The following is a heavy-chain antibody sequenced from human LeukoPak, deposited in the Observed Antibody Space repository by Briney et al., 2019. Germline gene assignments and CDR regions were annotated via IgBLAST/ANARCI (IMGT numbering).Heavy chain of an antibody. J-gene: IGHJ4*02. CDR3: AKSPYGDYSIDY. V-gene: IGHV3-53*01. CDR1: GFTVSSNY. D-gene: IGHD4-17*01. Sequence: PGGSLRLSCAASGFTVSSNYMSWVRQAPGKGLEWVSVIFGGGSTFYADSVKGRFTISRDNSKNTLYLQMNSLRAEDTAVYYCAKSPYGDYSIDYWGQGTLVTVSS. CDR2: IFGGGST.